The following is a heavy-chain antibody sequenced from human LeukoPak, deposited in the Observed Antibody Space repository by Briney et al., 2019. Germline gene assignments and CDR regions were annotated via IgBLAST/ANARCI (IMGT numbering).Heavy chain of an antibody. CDR2: ISWNSGSI. D-gene: IGHD2-8*02. CDR1: GFTFSDYY. J-gene: IGHJ3*02. CDR3: AKSSYWAFDI. V-gene: IGHV3-9*03. Sequence: GGSLRLSCAASGFTFSDYYMSWIRQAPGKGLEWASGISWNSGSIGYADSVKGRFTISRDNAKNSLYLQMNSLRAEDMALYYCAKSSYWAFDIWGQGTMVTVSS.